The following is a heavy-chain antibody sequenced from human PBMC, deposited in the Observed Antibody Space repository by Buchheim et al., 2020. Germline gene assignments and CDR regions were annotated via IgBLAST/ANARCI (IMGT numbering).Heavy chain of an antibody. CDR2: ISYDGSNK. Sequence: QVQLVESGGGVVQPGRSLRLSCAVSGFTFSSYGMHWVRQAPGKGLEWVAVISYDGSNKYYADSVKGRFTISRDNSKNTLYLQMNSLRAEDTAVYYCAKGSIAARPDLYYYYGMDVWGQGTT. CDR3: AKGSIAARPDLYYYYGMDV. V-gene: IGHV3-30*18. D-gene: IGHD6-6*01. CDR1: GFTFSSYG. J-gene: IGHJ6*02.